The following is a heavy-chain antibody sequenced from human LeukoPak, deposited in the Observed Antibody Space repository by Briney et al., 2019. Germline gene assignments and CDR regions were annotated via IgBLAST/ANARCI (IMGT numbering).Heavy chain of an antibody. CDR2: INGRGDGT. CDR1: GFTFINYA. V-gene: IGHV3-23*01. J-gene: IGHJ4*02. Sequence: PGGSLRLSCEVSGFTFINYAMTWVRQAPGKGLEWVSGINGRGDGTYYADSVKGRFTVSRDNSKNTVCLQIDSLRAEDTAVYYCAKDRPNGLDYWGQGTLVTVSS. CDR3: AKDRPNGLDY.